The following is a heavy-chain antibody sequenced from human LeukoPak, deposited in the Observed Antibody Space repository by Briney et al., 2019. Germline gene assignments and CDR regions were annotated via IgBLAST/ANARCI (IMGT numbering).Heavy chain of an antibody. CDR1: GFKFDDHG. J-gene: IGHJ4*02. CDR3: AKWGPHCVGNYCPALDS. V-gene: IGHV3-20*04. D-gene: IGHD4/OR15-4a*01. Sequence: GGSLRLSCAASGFKFDDHGMNWVRQVSGKGLEWVAGIDWSGGHTGYGESVKGRFTISRDNAKESLYLQLNSLRADDTAVYYCAKWGPHCVGNYCPALDSWGQGTLVTVSS. CDR2: IDWSGGHT.